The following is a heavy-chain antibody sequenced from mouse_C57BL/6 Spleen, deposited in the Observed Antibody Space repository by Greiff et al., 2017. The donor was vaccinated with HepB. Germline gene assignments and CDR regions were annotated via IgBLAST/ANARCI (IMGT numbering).Heavy chain of an antibody. Sequence: VQLQESGPGLVQPSQSLSITCTVSGFSLTSYGVHWVRQPPGKGLEWLGVIWSGGSPDYNAAFISRLSISKDNSKSQVFFKMNSLQADDTAIYYCAISSHYYGSNYAMDYWGQGTSVTVSS. CDR2: IWSGGSP. CDR3: AISSHYYGSNYAMDY. J-gene: IGHJ4*01. V-gene: IGHV2-4*01. D-gene: IGHD1-1*01. CDR1: GFSLTSYG.